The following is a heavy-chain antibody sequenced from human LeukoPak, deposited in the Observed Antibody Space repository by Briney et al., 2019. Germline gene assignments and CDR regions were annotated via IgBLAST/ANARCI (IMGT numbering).Heavy chain of an antibody. J-gene: IGHJ6*03. CDR2: IYSSGST. V-gene: IGHV4-4*07. CDR1: GGSLSSYY. Sequence: SETLSLTCTVSGGSLSSYYWSWIRQSAGKGLEWIGRIYSSGSTNYHPSLQRRVTMSVDTSKNQFTLRLSSVTAADTAVYYCARERGSRSWYPSFYDYMDVWGKGTTVTVSS. D-gene: IGHD6-13*01. CDR3: ARERGSRSWYPSFYDYMDV.